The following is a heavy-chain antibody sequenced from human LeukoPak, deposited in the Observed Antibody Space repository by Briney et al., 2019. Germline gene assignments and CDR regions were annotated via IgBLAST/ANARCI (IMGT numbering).Heavy chain of an antibody. D-gene: IGHD6-19*01. V-gene: IGHV3-30*03. Sequence: PGGSLGLSCAASGFSFSSYGIHWVRQAPGKGLEWVAVISHEGSYQNYADSVKGRFTISRDNSKNMVFLQMNSLNAEDMAVYYCARTREQWQVLDYWGQGTLVTVSS. CDR2: ISHEGSYQ. CDR3: ARTREQWQVLDY. J-gene: IGHJ4*02. CDR1: GFSFSSYG.